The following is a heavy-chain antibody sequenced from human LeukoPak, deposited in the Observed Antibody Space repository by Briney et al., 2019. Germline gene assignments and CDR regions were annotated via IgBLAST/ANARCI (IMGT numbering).Heavy chain of an antibody. D-gene: IGHD2-21*01. V-gene: IGHV4-59*01. CDR1: GGSISRNY. CDR3: AATYSRSGDDWFDP. Sequence: SETLSLTCTVSGGSISRNYWSWIRKSPGRGLEWIGYIYYSGSTHYNPSLKSRVTMSIDTSKNKFSLKLSSATAADTAIYYCAATYSRSGDDWFDPWGQGILVTVSS. CDR2: IYYSGST. J-gene: IGHJ5*02.